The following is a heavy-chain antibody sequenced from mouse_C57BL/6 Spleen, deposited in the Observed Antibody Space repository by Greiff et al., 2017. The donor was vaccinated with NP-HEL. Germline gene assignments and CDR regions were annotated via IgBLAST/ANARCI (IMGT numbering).Heavy chain of an antibody. CDR1: GYTFTSYW. D-gene: IGHD3-1*01. Sequence: QVHVKQPGAELVKPGASVKLSCKASGYTFTSYWMHWVKQRPGQGLEWIGMIHPNSGSTNYNEKFKSKATLTVDKSSSTAYMQLSSLTSEDSAVYYCASGYDWFAYWGQGTLVTVSA. V-gene: IGHV1-64*01. CDR2: IHPNSGST. J-gene: IGHJ3*01. CDR3: ASGYDWFAY.